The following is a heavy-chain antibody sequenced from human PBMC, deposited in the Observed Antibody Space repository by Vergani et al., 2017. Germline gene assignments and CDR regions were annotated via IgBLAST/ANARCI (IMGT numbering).Heavy chain of an antibody. Sequence: QVQLVQSGAEVKKPGASVKVSCKASGYTFTSYYMHWVRQAPGQGLEWMGIINPSGGSTSYAQKFQGRVTMTRDTSTSTVYMELSSLRSEDTAVYYCARDRAYVPPNDYGDYYYGMDVWGQGTTVTVSS. CDR1: GYTFTSYY. J-gene: IGHJ6*02. CDR2: INPSGGST. V-gene: IGHV1-46*03. CDR3: ARDRAYVPPNDYGDYYYGMDV. D-gene: IGHD4-17*01.